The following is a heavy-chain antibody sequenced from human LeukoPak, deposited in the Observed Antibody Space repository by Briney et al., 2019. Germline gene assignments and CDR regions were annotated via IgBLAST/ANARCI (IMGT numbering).Heavy chain of an antibody. V-gene: IGHV1-2*02. CDR1: AFSLSGFY. D-gene: IGHD5-18*01. CDR2: TKPNSGGT. CDR3: TRARREEGYVYGADFFDS. J-gene: IGHJ4*02. Sequence: ASVTVSCKASAFSLSGFYIHWVRQPPGQGLEWMVWTKPNSGGTYCADNFEGGVTMTSDTSTNTAFMELSKLTSDDTAVYDCTRARREEGYVYGADFFDSWGQGTLIIVS.